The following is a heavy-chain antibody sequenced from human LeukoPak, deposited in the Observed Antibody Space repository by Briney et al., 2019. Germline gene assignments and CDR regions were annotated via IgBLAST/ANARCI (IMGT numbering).Heavy chain of an antibody. CDR1: GYTFTSYW. V-gene: IGHV5-51*01. CDR2: IYPTDSDT. Sequence: GESLKISCPGTGYTFTSYWIAWVRQTPGKGMEWVGLIYPTDSDTRYSPSFQGQVTISADKSISTAYLQWNSLKASDTAMYYCARRGYSGYDLQYFDSWGQGTLVTVSS. J-gene: IGHJ4*02. CDR3: ARRGYSGYDLQYFDS. D-gene: IGHD5-12*01.